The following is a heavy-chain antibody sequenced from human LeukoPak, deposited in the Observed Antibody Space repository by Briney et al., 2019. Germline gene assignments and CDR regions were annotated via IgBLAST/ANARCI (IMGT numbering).Heavy chain of an antibody. CDR3: ARALITGTKGGMDV. CDR2: ISSSSSYI. V-gene: IGHV3-21*01. J-gene: IGHJ6*04. Sequence: GGSLRLSCAASGFTFSSYSMNWVRQAPGKGLEWVSSISSSSSYIYYADSVKGRFTISRDNAKNSLYLQMNSLRAEDTAVYYCARALITGTKGGMDVWGKGTTVTVSS. D-gene: IGHD1-7*01. CDR1: GFTFSSYS.